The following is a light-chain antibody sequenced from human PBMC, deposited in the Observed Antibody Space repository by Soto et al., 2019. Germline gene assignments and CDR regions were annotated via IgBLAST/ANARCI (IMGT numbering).Light chain of an antibody. CDR1: SSDIGNYNY. V-gene: IGLV2-14*01. CDR3: SSYTSTSSYA. J-gene: IGLJ1*01. Sequence: QSMLTQPASVSGSPGQSITISCTGTSSDIGNYNYVSWYQQHPGKAPKLMISEVSNRPSGVSNRFSGSKSGNTASLTISGLQPEDEADYYCSSYTSTSSYAFGGGTKVTVL. CDR2: EVS.